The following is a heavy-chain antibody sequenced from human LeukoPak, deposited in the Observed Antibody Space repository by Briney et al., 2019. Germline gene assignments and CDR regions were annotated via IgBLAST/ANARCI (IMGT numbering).Heavy chain of an antibody. Sequence: PGGSLRLSCAGSGFTFSTSWMSWVRQPPGKGLEWVANIKRDGSEKYYVDSVKGRFTISRDNAKNSLYLQMNSLTSEDTAVYYCAKVKTVILIPDSWGQGTLVTVSS. V-gene: IGHV3-7*01. CDR2: IKRDGSEK. CDR1: GFTFSTSW. CDR3: AKVKTVILIPDS. J-gene: IGHJ4*02. D-gene: IGHD2-21*02.